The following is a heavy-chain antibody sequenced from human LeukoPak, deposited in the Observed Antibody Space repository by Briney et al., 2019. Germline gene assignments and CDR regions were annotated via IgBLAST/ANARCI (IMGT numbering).Heavy chain of an antibody. CDR3: AKDGSSSWSYYYYYMDV. CDR1: GFTFSSYG. J-gene: IGHJ6*03. V-gene: IGHV3-30*02. D-gene: IGHD6-13*01. Sequence: GGSLRLSCAASGFTFSSYGMHWVRQAPGKGLEWVAFIRYDGSNKYYADSVKGRFTISRDNSKNTLYLQMNSLRAEDTAVYYCAKDGSSSWSYYYYYMDVWGKGTTVTVSS. CDR2: IRYDGSNK.